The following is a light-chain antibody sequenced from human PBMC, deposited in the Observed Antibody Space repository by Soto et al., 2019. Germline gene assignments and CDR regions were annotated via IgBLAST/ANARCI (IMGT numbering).Light chain of an antibody. CDR3: QQYGPSLFA. J-gene: IGKJ3*01. Sequence: ESLLTQSPGTLSLSPGESATLSCMAYQSFSSNSLAWYQQKPGQAPRLLIYAASSRATGIPDRFSGSVSGTDFTLTISRLEPEDFAVYYCQQYGPSLFAFGPGTKVDIK. CDR1: QSFSSNS. CDR2: AAS. V-gene: IGKV3-20*01.